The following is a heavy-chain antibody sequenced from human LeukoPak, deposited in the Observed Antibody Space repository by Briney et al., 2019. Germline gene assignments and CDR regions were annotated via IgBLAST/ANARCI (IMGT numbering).Heavy chain of an antibody. D-gene: IGHD2-15*01. CDR2: IFHSGRP. Sequence: PSETLSLTCTVSGYSISSEYDGSCIRQPPGQGVEWLGIIFHSGRPYYNPSLKSRVPISLDTYKHQFSLKLSAVTAAHTAVYYCASLVLGYCNGGSCYGYWRQGTLLSVFS. V-gene: IGHV4-38-2*02. CDR3: ASLVLGYCNGGSCYGY. J-gene: IGHJ4*02. CDR1: GYSISSEYD.